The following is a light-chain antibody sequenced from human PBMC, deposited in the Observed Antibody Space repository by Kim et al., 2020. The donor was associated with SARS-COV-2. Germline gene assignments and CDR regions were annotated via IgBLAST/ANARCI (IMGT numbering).Light chain of an antibody. CDR3: SVWDSSLSAWV. CDR1: SNNVGNQG. CDR2: RNN. V-gene: IGLV10-54*01. J-gene: IGLJ3*02. Sequence: RQTATLTCNGNSNNVGNQGAAWLQQHQGHPPKLLSYRNNNRPSGISERLSASRSGNTASLTITGLQPEDEADYYCSVWDSSLSAWVFGGGTQLTVL.